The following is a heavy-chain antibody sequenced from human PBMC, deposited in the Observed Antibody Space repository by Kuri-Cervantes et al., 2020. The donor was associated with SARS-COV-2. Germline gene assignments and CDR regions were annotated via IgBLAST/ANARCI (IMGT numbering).Heavy chain of an antibody. Sequence: ESLKISCAVYGGSFSGYYWSWIRQPPGKGLEWIGEINHSGSTNYNPSLKSRVTISVDTSKNQFSLKLSSVTAADTAVYYCARDRGTTRYYGMDVWGQGTTVTVSS. CDR3: ARDRGTTRYYGMDV. CDR2: INHSGST. D-gene: IGHD2-15*01. J-gene: IGHJ6*02. CDR1: GGSFSGYY. V-gene: IGHV4-34*01.